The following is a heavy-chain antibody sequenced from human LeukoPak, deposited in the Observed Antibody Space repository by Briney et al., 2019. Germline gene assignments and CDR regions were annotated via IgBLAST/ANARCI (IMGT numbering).Heavy chain of an antibody. D-gene: IGHD6-13*01. CDR1: GYTFTSYD. CDR3: ARAVSVAAAGISDWFDP. CDR2: MNPNSGNT. Sequence: ASVKVSCKASGYTFTSYDTNWVRQATGQGLEWMGWMNPNSGNTGYAQKFQGRVTMTRNTSISTAYMELSSLRSEDTAVYYCARAVSVAAAGISDWFDPWGQGTLVTVSS. J-gene: IGHJ5*02. V-gene: IGHV1-8*01.